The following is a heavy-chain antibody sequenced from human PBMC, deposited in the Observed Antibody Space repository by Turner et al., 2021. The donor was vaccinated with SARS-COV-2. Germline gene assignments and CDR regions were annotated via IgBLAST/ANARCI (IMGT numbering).Heavy chain of an antibody. J-gene: IGHJ6*02. V-gene: IGHV3-43*01. Sequence: EVQLLESGGVVVQPGGSLRLSCAASGFTFEDYTMHWVRQAPGKGLEWVSMISWDGDTKYDVDSVKGRFTISRDNSKNSLYLQMNSLRTEDTALYYCVKDLGYSAMDVWGQGTTVTISS. CDR1: GFTFEDYT. CDR2: ISWDGDTK. CDR3: VKDLGYSAMDV.